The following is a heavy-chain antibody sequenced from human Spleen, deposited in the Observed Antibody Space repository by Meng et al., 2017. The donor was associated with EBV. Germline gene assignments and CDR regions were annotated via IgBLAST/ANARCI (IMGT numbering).Heavy chain of an antibody. Sequence: QVHQVQLGGVVANPGAQGTVSCKASGYTFIHYGINWVRQAPGQGLEWMGWVSPYNGYTSYAQNLKGRVTMTTDTSTNTAYMTLRSLRSDDTAVYYCARDRSEMAGSWGGYWGQGSLVTVSS. CDR1: GYTFIHYG. CDR2: VSPYNGYT. D-gene: IGHD5-24*01. V-gene: IGHV1-18*01. J-gene: IGHJ4*01. CDR3: ARDRSEMAGSWGGY.